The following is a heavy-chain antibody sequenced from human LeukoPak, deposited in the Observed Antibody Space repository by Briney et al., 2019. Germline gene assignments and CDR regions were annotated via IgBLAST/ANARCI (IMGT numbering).Heavy chain of an antibody. Sequence: KPSETLSLTCTVSGGSFSSYYWSLIRQPPGKGLEWIGYIYYSGSTDYNPSLKSRVTMSLDTSKNQFSLNLSSVTAADTAVYYCARAVITFGGAVAKGFDCWGQGTLVTVSS. CDR3: ARAVITFGGAVAKGFDC. CDR2: IYYSGST. J-gene: IGHJ4*02. V-gene: IGHV4-59*01. CDR1: GGSFSSYY. D-gene: IGHD3-16*01.